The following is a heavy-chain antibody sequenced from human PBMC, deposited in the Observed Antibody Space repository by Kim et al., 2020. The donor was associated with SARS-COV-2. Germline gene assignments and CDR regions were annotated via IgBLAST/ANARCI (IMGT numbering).Heavy chain of an antibody. V-gene: IGHV1-8*01. J-gene: IGHJ5*02. CDR2: MNPNSGNT. Sequence: ASVKVSCKASGYTFTSYDINWVRQATGQVLEWMGWMNPNSGNTGYAQKFQGRVTMTRNTSISTAYMELGSLRSDDTAVYYCARERPYYYDRSGPPPDWFDPWGQGTLVTVSS. CDR3: ARERPYYYDRSGPPPDWFDP. D-gene: IGHD3-22*01. CDR1: GYTFTSYD.